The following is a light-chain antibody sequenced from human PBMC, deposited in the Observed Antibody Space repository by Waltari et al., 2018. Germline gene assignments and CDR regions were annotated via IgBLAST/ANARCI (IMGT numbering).Light chain of an antibody. CDR1: SSDVGGYNY. J-gene: IGLJ2*01. Sequence: QSALTQPRSVSGSPGQSVTIFCTGTSSDVGGYNYVSWYQQHPGKAPKLMIYDVSKRPSGVPDRFSGSKSGNTASLTISGLQAEDEADYYCCSYAGSYTFEEVFGGGTKLTVL. V-gene: IGLV2-11*01. CDR2: DVS. CDR3: CSYAGSYTFEEV.